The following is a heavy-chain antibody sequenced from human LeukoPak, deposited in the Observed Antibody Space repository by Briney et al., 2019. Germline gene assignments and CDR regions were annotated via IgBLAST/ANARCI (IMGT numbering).Heavy chain of an antibody. D-gene: IGHD3-22*01. CDR2: ISGSGGST. V-gene: IGHV3-23*01. CDR1: GFTFSSYA. Sequence: GGSLRLSCAASGFTFSSYAMSWVRQAPGKGLEWVSAISGSGGSTYYADSVKGRFTISRDNAKNSLYLQMNSLRAEDTAVYYCAREFSYDSSGYYYWGQGTLVTVSS. CDR3: AREFSYDSSGYYY. J-gene: IGHJ4*02.